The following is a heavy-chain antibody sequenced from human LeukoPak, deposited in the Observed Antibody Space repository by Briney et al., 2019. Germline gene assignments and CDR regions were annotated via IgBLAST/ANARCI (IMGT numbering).Heavy chain of an antibody. CDR1: GFTFGDYA. J-gene: IGHJ4*02. Sequence: GGSLRLPCTASGFTFGDYAMSWVRQAPGKGLEWVGFIRSKAYGGTTEYAASVRGRFTISRDDSKSIAYLQMNSLKTEDTAVYYCTRVIRAGYSSGWSLDYWGQGTLVTVSS. CDR2: IRSKAYGGTT. V-gene: IGHV3-49*04. D-gene: IGHD6-19*01. CDR3: TRVIRAGYSSGWSLDY.